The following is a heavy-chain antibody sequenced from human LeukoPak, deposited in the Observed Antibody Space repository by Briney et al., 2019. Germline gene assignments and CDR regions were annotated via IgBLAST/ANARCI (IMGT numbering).Heavy chain of an antibody. V-gene: IGHV1-18*01. D-gene: IGHD5-12*01. CDR2: ISAYNGDT. CDR3: SRDWATGTPGGAGAIDN. CDR1: GYTFTSYG. J-gene: IGHJ4*02. Sequence: ASVKVSCKASGYTFTSYGIDWVRQAPGQGLEWLGWISAYNGDTTYSQNVQGRVTMTTDTSTNTAYMEPRSLKLDDPAVYYRSRDWATGTPGGAGAIDNCGERSLVSVSS.